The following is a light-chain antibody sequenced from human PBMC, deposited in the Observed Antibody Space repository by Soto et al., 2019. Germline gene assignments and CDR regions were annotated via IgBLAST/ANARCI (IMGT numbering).Light chain of an antibody. CDR1: QNIDMY. Sequence: LQMTHSPSSLSASVGDTVTITCRASQNIDMYLNWYQQKPGKAPRVLISGASNLQSGVPSRFSGSGPGTEFTLTISSLQPDDFATYYCQHYNSYSEEFGQGTKVDIK. CDR3: QHYNSYSEE. V-gene: IGKV1-5*01. J-gene: IGKJ1*01. CDR2: GAS.